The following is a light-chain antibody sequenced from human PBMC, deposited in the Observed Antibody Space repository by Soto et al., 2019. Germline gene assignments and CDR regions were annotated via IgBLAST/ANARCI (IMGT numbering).Light chain of an antibody. V-gene: IGKV3-20*01. CDR2: GES. J-gene: IGKJ4*01. CDR1: PSVSRNY. CDR3: QQYGSTPLT. Sequence: EIGLTQSPGTLSLSPGGRATLSCRASPSVSRNYVAWYQQKPGQAPRRLIYGESSRASGIPDRFSGSGSGADFTLSITRLEPDDFALYYCQQYGSTPLTFGGGTKVEIK.